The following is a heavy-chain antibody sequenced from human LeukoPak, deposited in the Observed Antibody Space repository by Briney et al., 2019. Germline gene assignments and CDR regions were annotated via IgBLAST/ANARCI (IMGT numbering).Heavy chain of an antibody. D-gene: IGHD4-17*01. Sequence: ASVKVSCKGSGYTFTNYHMNWVRQAPGQGLEWMGIINPSGGSTTNAQKFQGRVIMTRDMSTSTVYMELSSLRSEDTAVYFCARYGHSPFFDYWGQGTLVIVSS. CDR2: INPSGGST. CDR1: GYTFTNYH. CDR3: ARYGHSPFFDY. V-gene: IGHV1-46*01. J-gene: IGHJ4*02.